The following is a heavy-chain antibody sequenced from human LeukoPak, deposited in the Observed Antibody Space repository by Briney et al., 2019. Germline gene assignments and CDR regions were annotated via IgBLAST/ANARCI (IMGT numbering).Heavy chain of an antibody. V-gene: IGHV1-69*04. CDR2: IIPILGIA. CDR3: ARGEYYFDY. D-gene: IGHD3-16*01. CDR1: GGTFNSYA. Sequence: SVKVSCKDSGGTFNSYAISWVGQAPGQGLEWMGRIIPILGIAKYAQKFQGRVTITADKSTSTAYMELSSLRSEDTAVYYCARGEYYFDYWGQGTLVTVSS. J-gene: IGHJ4*02.